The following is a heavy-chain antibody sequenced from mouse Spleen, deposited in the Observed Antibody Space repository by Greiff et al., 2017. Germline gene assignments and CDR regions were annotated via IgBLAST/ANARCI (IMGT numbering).Heavy chain of an antibody. CDR2: IYPGDGDT. CDR3: AREGGSTMISYAMDY. D-gene: IGHD2-4*01. V-gene: IGHV1-82*01. J-gene: IGHJ4*01. CDR1: GYAFSSSW. Sequence: QVQLQQSGPELVKPGASVKISCKASGYAFSSSWMNWVKQRPGKGLEWIGRIYPGDGDTNYNGKFKGKATLTADKSSSTAYMQLSSLTSEDSAVYFCAREGGSTMISYAMDYWGQGTSVTVSS.